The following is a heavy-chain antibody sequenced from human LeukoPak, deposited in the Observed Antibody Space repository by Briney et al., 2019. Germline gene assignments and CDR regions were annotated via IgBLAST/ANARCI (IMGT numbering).Heavy chain of an antibody. CDR2: ISYSGST. Sequence: SETLSLTCTVSGGSISNYYWSWIRQPPGKGLEWIGYISYSGSTNYNSSLKSRVTISVDTSKNQFSLNLRSVTAADTAVYYCARVLPAAASDYFDYWGQGTLVTVSS. V-gene: IGHV4-59*01. CDR3: ARVLPAAASDYFDY. CDR1: GGSISNYY. D-gene: IGHD2-2*01. J-gene: IGHJ4*02.